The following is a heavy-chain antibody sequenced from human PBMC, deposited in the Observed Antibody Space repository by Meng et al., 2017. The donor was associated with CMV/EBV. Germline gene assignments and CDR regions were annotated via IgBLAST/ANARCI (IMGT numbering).Heavy chain of an antibody. D-gene: IGHD6-19*01. Sequence: SVKVSFKTSGGTFSSYAFIWVRQAPGQGLEWMAGIVPIFGTTDYAQKFQGRVTLTTDESTSTAYMELSSLTSEDTAVYYCARSSQWLLPNLDHWGQGTLVTVSS. CDR3: ARSSQWLLPNLDH. J-gene: IGHJ4*02. CDR2: IVPIFGTT. CDR1: GGTFSSYA. V-gene: IGHV1-69*05.